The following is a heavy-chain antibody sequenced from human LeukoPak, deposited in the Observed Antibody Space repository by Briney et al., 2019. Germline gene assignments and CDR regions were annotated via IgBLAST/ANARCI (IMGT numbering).Heavy chain of an antibody. J-gene: IGHJ3*02. D-gene: IGHD5-18*01. Sequence: SETLSLTCIVSGVSMNNYYWSWIRQTPGKGLEWIAYSHNNGESRYNPSLKSRITISVYTSKSEFTLKLSSVTAADTAIYYCVRQPGSTAAFDTWGQGTMVTV. CDR1: GVSMNNYY. CDR3: VRQPGSTAAFDT. CDR2: SHNNGES. V-gene: IGHV4-59*08.